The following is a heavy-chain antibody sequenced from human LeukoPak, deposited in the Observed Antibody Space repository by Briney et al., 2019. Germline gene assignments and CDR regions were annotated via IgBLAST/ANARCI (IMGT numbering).Heavy chain of an antibody. J-gene: IGHJ6*03. CDR3: ARVGYSYGYGADAYYYYYYMDV. CDR1: GGTFSSYA. D-gene: IGHD5-18*01. V-gene: IGHV1-69*05. Sequence: GASVKASCKASGGTFSSYAISWVRQAPGQGLEWMERIIPIFGTANYAQKFQGRVTITTDESTSTAYMELSSLRSEDTAVYYCARVGYSYGYGADAYYYYYYMDVWGKGTTVTVSS. CDR2: IIPIFGTA.